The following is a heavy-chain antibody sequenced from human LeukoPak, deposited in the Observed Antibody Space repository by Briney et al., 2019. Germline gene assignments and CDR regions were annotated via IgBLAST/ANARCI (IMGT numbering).Heavy chain of an antibody. J-gene: IGHJ4*02. V-gene: IGHV1-18*01. CDR3: ARDQVAQITDY. CDR2: ISAYNGNT. Sequence: ASVKVSCKASGGTFSSYAISWVRQAPGQGLEWMGWISAYNGNTNYAQKLQGRVTMTTDTSTSTAYMELRSLRSDDTAVYYCARDQVAQITDYWGQGTLVTVSS. D-gene: IGHD5-12*01. CDR1: GGTFSSYA.